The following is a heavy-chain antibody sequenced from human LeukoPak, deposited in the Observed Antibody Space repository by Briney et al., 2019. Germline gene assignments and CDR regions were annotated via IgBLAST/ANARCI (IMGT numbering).Heavy chain of an antibody. CDR1: GFTISGYN. D-gene: IGHD1-1*01. CDR3: ARPRTTGIRPDAFDI. Sequence: PGGSLRLSCAASGFTISGYNMNWDRQGPGKGLEWVSYISSSSSSIYYADSVKGRFTISRDNAKNSLYLQMNSLRAEDTAVYYCARPRTTGIRPDAFDIWGQGTMVTVSS. V-gene: IGHV3-48*01. CDR2: ISSSSSSI. J-gene: IGHJ3*02.